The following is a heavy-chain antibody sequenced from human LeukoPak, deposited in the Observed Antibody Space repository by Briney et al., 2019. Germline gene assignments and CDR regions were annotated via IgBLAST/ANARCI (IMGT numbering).Heavy chain of an antibody. V-gene: IGHV4-59*08. Sequence: SETLSLTCTVSGGSFSGYYWSWIRQPPGKGLEYIGYIYYSGSTNYNPSLKSRVTISVDTSKNQFSLKLSSVTAADTAVYYCARHRVVTPYYFDYWGQGTLVTVSS. D-gene: IGHD4-23*01. CDR2: IYYSGST. CDR3: ARHRVVTPYYFDY. J-gene: IGHJ4*02. CDR1: GGSFSGYY.